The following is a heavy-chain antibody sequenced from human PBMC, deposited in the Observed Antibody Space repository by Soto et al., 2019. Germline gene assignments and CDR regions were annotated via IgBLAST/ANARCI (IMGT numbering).Heavy chain of an antibody. V-gene: IGHV1-18*01. CDR1: GYSFTNYG. Sequence: QDQLVQSGVEVKKPGASVKVSCKASGYSFTNYGITWVRQAPGQGFEWMGWISAYNGNTNYAQKFQGRVTLTTEASTSTAYLELGSLRSDDTAVYYCARDRGVAPPVAGNTHYYYYMDVWGKGTTVTVSS. D-gene: IGHD6-19*01. CDR2: ISAYNGNT. J-gene: IGHJ6*03. CDR3: ARDRGVAPPVAGNTHYYYYMDV.